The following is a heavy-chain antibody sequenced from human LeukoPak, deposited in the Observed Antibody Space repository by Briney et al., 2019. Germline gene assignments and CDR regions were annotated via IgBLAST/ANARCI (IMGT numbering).Heavy chain of an antibody. Sequence: GESLKISCKGSGYSFTSYWIGWVRQMPGKGLGWMGIIYSGDSDTKYSLSVQGQVTISADKSIDTAYLQWSSLKASDTAMYYCARPYDSSGYWGGFDCWGQGTLVTVSS. J-gene: IGHJ4*02. V-gene: IGHV5-51*01. CDR1: GYSFTSYW. D-gene: IGHD3-22*01. CDR3: ARPYDSSGYWGGFDC. CDR2: IYSGDSDT.